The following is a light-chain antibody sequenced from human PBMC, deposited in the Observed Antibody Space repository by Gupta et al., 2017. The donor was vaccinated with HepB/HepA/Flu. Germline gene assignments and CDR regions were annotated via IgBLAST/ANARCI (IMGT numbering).Light chain of an antibody. Sequence: EIVMTQSPPTLSVSPGERATLSCRASQSLNSNLAWYQQKPGQAPRLLIYDASTRATGIPASFSGSGFGKEFTLTISSLQSEDFAVYFCQHYNNWPLTFGGGTTVEIK. CDR2: DAS. J-gene: IGKJ4*01. V-gene: IGKV3-15*01. CDR3: QHYNNWPLT. CDR1: QSLNSN.